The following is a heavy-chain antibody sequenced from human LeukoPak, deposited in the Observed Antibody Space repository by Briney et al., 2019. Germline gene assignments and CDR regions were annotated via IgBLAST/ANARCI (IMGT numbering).Heavy chain of an antibody. CDR3: AELGITMIRGV. CDR1: GFTFSSYE. CDR2: ISSSGSTI. D-gene: IGHD3-22*01. V-gene: IGHV3-48*03. J-gene: IGHJ6*04. Sequence: GGSLRLSCAASGFTFSSYEMNWVRQAPGKGLEWVSYISSSGSTIYYADSVKGRFTISRDNAKNSLYLQMNSLRAEDTAVYYCAELGITMIRGVWGKGTTVTISS.